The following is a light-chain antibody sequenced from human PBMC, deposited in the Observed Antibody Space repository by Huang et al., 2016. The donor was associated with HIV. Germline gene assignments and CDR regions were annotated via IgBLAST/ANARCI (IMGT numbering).Light chain of an antibody. V-gene: IGKV2-29*02. CDR1: QSLLHSDGKTY. Sequence: IVMTQTPLSLSVTPGQPATISCKSNQSLLHSDGKTYLYWYLQRPGQSPQLLIYDVSSRVSGVPDRVRGSGSGTDFTLKISRVEAGDVGIYYCMQSTHLRTFGQGTKLEIK. J-gene: IGKJ2*02. CDR3: MQSTHLRT. CDR2: DVS.